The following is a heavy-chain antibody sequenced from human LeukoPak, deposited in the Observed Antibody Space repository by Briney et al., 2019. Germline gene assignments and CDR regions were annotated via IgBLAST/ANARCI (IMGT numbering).Heavy chain of an antibody. CDR2: ISSSNTDI. CDR3: ASGGWYCTGGSWCVNWFDP. Sequence: GGSLRLPCSASGFTFSSRSMNWIRQAPGKGLQWVSSISSSNTDIYYEDAAKGRFNISSDNAKNPLYLQMNSLRAEDTAVYYCASGGWYCTGGSWCVNWFDPWGQGTLVTVSS. D-gene: IGHD2-15*01. J-gene: IGHJ5*02. V-gene: IGHV3-21*01. CDR1: GFTFSSRS.